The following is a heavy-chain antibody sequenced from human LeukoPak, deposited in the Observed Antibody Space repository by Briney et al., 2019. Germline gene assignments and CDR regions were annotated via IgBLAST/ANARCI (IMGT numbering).Heavy chain of an antibody. CDR2: IKSKTDGGTT. D-gene: IGHD3-3*01. CDR3: TSEHTSYYDFWSGYYDY. J-gene: IGHJ4*02. V-gene: IGHV3-15*01. CDR1: GFTFSNAW. Sequence: GGSLRLSCAASGFTFSNAWMSWVRQAPGKGLEWVGRIKSKTDGGTTDYAAPVKGRFTISRDDSKNTLYLQMNSRKTEDTAVYYCTSEHTSYYDFWSGYYDYWGQGTLVTVSS.